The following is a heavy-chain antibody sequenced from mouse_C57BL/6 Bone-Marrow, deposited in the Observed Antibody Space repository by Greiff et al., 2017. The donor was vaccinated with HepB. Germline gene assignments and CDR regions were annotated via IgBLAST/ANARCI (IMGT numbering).Heavy chain of an antibody. CDR1: GYSFTSYY. Sequence: VQLQQSGPELVKPGASVKISCKASGYSFTSYYIHWVKQRPGQGLEWIGWIYPGGGNTKYNEKFKGKATLTADTSSSTAYMQLISLTSEDSAVYDCERKGTTEDYFDYWGQGTTLTVSS. D-gene: IGHD1-1*01. J-gene: IGHJ2*01. CDR2: IYPGGGNT. V-gene: IGHV1-66*01. CDR3: ERKGTTEDYFDY.